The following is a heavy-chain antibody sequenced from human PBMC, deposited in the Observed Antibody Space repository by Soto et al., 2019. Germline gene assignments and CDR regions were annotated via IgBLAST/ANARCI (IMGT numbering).Heavy chain of an antibody. V-gene: IGHV5-51*01. Sequence: GESLKISCKGSGYGFTSYWIGWVRQMPGKGLEWMGIIYPGDSDTRYSPSFQGQVTISADKSISTAYLQWSSLKASDTAMYYCARGLNYYGDYFDYWGQGTLVTVSS. D-gene: IGHD4-17*01. CDR3: ARGLNYYGDYFDY. J-gene: IGHJ4*02. CDR2: IYPGDSDT. CDR1: GYGFTSYW.